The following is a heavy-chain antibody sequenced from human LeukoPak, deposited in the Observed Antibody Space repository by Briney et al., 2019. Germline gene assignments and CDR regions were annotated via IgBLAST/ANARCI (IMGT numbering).Heavy chain of an antibody. D-gene: IGHD3-9*01. CDR2: ISAYNGNT. Sequence: GASVKVSCKASGYTFTSYGISWVRQAPGQGLEWMGWISAYNGNTNYAQKLQGRVTMTTDTSTSTAYMELRSLRSDDTAVYYCAREYYDTLTGYYAFDYWGQGTLVTVSS. V-gene: IGHV1-18*01. CDR1: GYTFTSYG. J-gene: IGHJ4*02. CDR3: AREYYDTLTGYYAFDY.